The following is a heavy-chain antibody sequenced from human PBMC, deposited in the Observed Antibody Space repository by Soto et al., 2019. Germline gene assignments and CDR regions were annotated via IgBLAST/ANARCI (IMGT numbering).Heavy chain of an antibody. CDR1: GGAFTSYS. J-gene: IGHJ4*02. Sequence: QVHLVQSGAEVKKPGSSVKVSCKASGGAFTSYSFRWVRQAPGQGLEWMGGIIPMSGTTNYALKFQGRVTTPAHVPTNTPYIAPRSLRSEVTAIYSCARDNAGLEYWGQGTLVTVPS. CDR2: IIPMSGTT. V-gene: IGHV1-69*12. CDR3: ARDNAGLEY.